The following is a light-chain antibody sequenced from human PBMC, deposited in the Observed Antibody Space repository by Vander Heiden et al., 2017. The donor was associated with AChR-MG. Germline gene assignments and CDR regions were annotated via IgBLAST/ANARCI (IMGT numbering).Light chain of an antibody. CDR3: QQDGYSPWT. J-gene: IGKJ1*01. CDR2: HAS. V-gene: IGKV3-20*01. CDR1: QSVHGDY. Sequence: EVVLTQSPGTLSLTPGERASLSCRASQSVHGDYVALYQQKPGQAPRLLIYHASTRAAGVPERFSGSGSGADFSLTISRLEPEDFALYICQQDGYSPWTFGQGTKVDVK.